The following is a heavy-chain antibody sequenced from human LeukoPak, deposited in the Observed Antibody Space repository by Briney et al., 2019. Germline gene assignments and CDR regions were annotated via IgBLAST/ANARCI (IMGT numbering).Heavy chain of an antibody. CDR3: AHSEGFDY. J-gene: IGHJ4*02. Sequence: SGPTLVKPTQTLTLTCTFSGFSLSDSGVGVGWIRQPPGKALEWLALIFWDDDKRYSPSLKDRLTITKDTSKNQVVLTMTNMDPVDTGTYYCAHSEGFDYWGQGTLVTVSP. V-gene: IGHV2-5*02. CDR2: IFWDDDK. CDR1: GFSLSDSGVG.